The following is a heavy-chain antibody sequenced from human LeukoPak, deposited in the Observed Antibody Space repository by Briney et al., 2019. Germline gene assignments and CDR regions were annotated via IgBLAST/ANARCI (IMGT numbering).Heavy chain of an antibody. CDR1: SGSMTDSC. CDR2: IYPSGRT. V-gene: IGHV4-59*12. D-gene: IGHD2-2*03. CDR3: TREGYNRSGYFLDF. Sequence: SETLSLTCSVSSGSMTDSCWSWFRQAPGKRFEWLGFIYPSGRTEYSPSHRSRVSFSVATSRMEATVRLSSVTASDTAVYYCTREGYNRSGYFLDFWGQGTLVTVSS. J-gene: IGHJ4*02.